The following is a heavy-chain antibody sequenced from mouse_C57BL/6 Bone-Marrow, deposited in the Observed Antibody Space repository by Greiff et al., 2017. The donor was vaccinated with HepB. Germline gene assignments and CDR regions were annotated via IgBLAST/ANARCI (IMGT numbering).Heavy chain of an antibody. Sequence: QVQLQQPGAELVQPGASVKLSCTASGYTFTSYWMHWVRQRPGRGLEWIGRIEHNSGGTKYNETFKGKATLTVAKHYSTAYMQLSRLTSEDDAVYYCSRSIDTTGVDWYFDVWGKGTMVTVSS. CDR2: IEHNSGGT. CDR1: GYTFTSYW. CDR3: SRSIDTTGVDWYFDV. J-gene: IGHJ1*03. D-gene: IGHD1-1*01. V-gene: IGHV1-72*01.